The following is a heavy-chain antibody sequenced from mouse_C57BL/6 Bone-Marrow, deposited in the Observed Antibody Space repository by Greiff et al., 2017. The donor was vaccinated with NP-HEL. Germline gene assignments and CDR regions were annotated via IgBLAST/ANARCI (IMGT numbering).Heavy chain of an antibody. CDR1: GYTFTSYG. V-gene: IGHV1-81*01. D-gene: IGHD1-3*01. CDR2: IYPRSGNT. J-gene: IGHJ1*03. CDR3: ARTDLSDWYFDV. Sequence: QVQLKESGAELARPGASVKLSCKASGYTFTSYGISWVKQRTGQGLEWIGEIYPRSGNTYYNEKFKGKATLTADKSSSTAYMELRSLTSEDSAVYFFARTDLSDWYFDVWGTGTTVTVSS.